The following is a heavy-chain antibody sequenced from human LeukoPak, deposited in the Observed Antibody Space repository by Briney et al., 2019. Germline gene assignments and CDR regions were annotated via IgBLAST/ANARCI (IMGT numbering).Heavy chain of an antibody. V-gene: IGHV3-48*03. CDR1: GFTFSXXX. Sequence: GGSLRLSCAASGFTFSXXXXXXVRQAPGKXLEWVSYISSSGSTIXXXDSVKGRFTISRDNAKDSLYLQMNSLRAEDTAVYYCARRLYGGDYWGQGTLVTVSS. CDR2: ISSSGSTI. D-gene: IGHD4-17*01. J-gene: IGHJ4*02. CDR3: ARRLYGGDY.